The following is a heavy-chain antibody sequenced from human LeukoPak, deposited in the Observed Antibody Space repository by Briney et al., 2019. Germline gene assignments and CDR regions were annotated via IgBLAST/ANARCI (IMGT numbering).Heavy chain of an antibody. CDR3: ARQPNPDFDS. CDR1: GYRFTNYW. J-gene: IGHJ4*02. CDR2: IYPGDSNT. V-gene: IGHV5-51*01. Sequence: GESLKISCKASGYRFTNYWIGWVRQMPGKGLEWMGIIYPGDSNTIYSPSFLGQVTISADKSISTAYLQWSSLKASDTAMYYCARQPNPDFDSWGQGTLVTVSS.